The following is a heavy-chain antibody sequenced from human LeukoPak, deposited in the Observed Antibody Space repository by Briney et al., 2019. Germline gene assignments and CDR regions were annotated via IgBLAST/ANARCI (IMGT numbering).Heavy chain of an antibody. CDR3: ARNAPKTGDFSY. CDR1: GYTFTTYD. Sequence: GASVKVSCKASGYTFTTYDINWVRQATGQGLEWMGWMSPNSGNTGYAQKFQGRVTLTRDTSISTAYMELSSLTSEDTAVYYCARNAPKTGDFSYWGQGTLVSVSS. D-gene: IGHD7-27*01. J-gene: IGHJ4*02. CDR2: MSPNSGNT. V-gene: IGHV1-8*01.